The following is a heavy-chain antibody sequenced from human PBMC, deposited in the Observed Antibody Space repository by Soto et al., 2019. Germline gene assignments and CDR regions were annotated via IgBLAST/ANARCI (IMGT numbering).Heavy chain of an antibody. D-gene: IGHD6-13*01. V-gene: IGHV5-10-1*01. J-gene: IGHJ5*02. Sequence: GESLKISCKGSGYSFTNYWISWVRRMPGKGLEWMANIDPVDSYTIYSPSFQGHVTFSVDTSISTAYLQWSSLKASDTAMYYCARIESIARNWFDPWGQGTLVTVSS. CDR3: ARIESIARNWFDP. CDR2: IDPVDSYT. CDR1: GYSFTNYW.